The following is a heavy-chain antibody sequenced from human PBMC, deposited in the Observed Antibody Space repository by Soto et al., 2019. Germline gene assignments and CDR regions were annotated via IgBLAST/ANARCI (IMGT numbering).Heavy chain of an antibody. Sequence: SETLSLTCTVSGGSISSSSYYWGWIRQPPGKGLEWIGSIYYSGSTYYNPSLKSRVTISVDTSKNQFSLKLSSVTAADTAVYYCANYDSSGYYPGNNFQHWGQGTLVTVSS. D-gene: IGHD3-22*01. J-gene: IGHJ1*01. V-gene: IGHV4-39*01. CDR3: ANYDSSGYYPGNNFQH. CDR1: GGSISSSSYY. CDR2: IYYSGST.